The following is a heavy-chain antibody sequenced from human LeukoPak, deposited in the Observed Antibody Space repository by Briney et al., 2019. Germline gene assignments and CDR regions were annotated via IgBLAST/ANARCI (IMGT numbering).Heavy chain of an antibody. D-gene: IGHD2-15*01. V-gene: IGHV4-39*07. CDR3: ARGVVVAAQLLTWFDP. J-gene: IGHJ5*02. CDR2: INHSGST. Sequence: PSETLSLTCTVSGGSISSSSYYWSWIRQPPGKGLEWIGEINHSGSTNYNPSLKSRVTISVDTSKNQFSLKLSSVTAADTAVYYCARGVVVAAQLLTWFDPWGQGTLVTVSS. CDR1: GGSISSSSYY.